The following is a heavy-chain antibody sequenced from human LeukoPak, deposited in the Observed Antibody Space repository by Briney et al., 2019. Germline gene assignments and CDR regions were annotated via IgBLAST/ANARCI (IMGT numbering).Heavy chain of an antibody. Sequence: KTSETLSLTCTVSGGSISSYYWSWIRQPPGKGLEWVGEINHSGSTNYNPSLKSRVTISVDTSKNQFSLKLSSVTAADTAVYYCARANGRAAATGGWFDPWGQGTLVTVSS. CDR1: GGSISSYY. CDR2: INHSGST. V-gene: IGHV4-34*01. J-gene: IGHJ5*02. D-gene: IGHD6-13*01. CDR3: ARANGRAAATGGWFDP.